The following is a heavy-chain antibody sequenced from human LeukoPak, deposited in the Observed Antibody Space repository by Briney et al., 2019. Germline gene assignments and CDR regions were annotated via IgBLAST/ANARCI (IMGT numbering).Heavy chain of an antibody. CDR1: EYSLSEVS. V-gene: IGHV1-24*01. CDR3: AAALSGMLLKPGFHT. Sequence: ASVKVSCKVSEYSLSEVSIHWVRQAPGKGLEWVGGFDPEKGERIFAQNFKGRVTMTDDTTADTAYMQLTSLLSGDTAVYYCAAALSGMLLKPGFHTWSQETLVSVSS. J-gene: IGHJ4*02. CDR2: FDPEKGER. D-gene: IGHD2-15*01.